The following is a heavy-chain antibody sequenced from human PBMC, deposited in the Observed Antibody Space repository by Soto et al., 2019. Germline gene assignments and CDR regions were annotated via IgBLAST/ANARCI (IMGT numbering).Heavy chain of an antibody. CDR1: GDSVSTNSAT. J-gene: IGHJ5*01. Sequence: QIHLQQSGPGLVKPSQTLSLTCAISGDSVSTNSATWDWIRQSPSRGLEWLGRTYYRSNWYTDYAVSFKGRXTXSXXTSNPQLSLQLNSVTPDDTAVYYCARLIGNSWLDSWGQGTLVTVSS. CDR3: ARLIGNSWLDS. V-gene: IGHV6-1*01. D-gene: IGHD2-8*01. CDR2: TYYRSNWYT.